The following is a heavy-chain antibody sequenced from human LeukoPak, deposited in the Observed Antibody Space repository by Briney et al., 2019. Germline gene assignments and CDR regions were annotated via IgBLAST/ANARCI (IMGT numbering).Heavy chain of an antibody. CDR3: ARVPPWYRGFGELSH. CDR1: GYTFTSYG. Sequence: GASVKVSCKASGYTFTSYGISWVRQAPGQGLEWMGWISVYNGNTNYAQKLQGRVTMTTDTSTSTAYMELRSLRSDDTAVYYCARVPPWYRGFGELSHWGQGTLVTVSS. CDR2: ISVYNGNT. D-gene: IGHD3-10*01. V-gene: IGHV1-18*01. J-gene: IGHJ4*02.